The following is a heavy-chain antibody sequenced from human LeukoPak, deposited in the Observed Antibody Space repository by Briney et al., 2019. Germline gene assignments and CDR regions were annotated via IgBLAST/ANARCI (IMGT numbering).Heavy chain of an antibody. Sequence: PSETLSLTCAVSGYSISSGYYWGWTRQPPGKALEWIGSIYHSGSTYYNPSLKSRVTISVDTSKNQFSLKLSSVTAADTAVYFCARIPDSEAWFDPWGQGTLVTVSS. V-gene: IGHV4-38-2*01. D-gene: IGHD1-26*01. CDR1: GYSISSGYY. CDR2: IYHSGST. J-gene: IGHJ5*02. CDR3: ARIPDSEAWFDP.